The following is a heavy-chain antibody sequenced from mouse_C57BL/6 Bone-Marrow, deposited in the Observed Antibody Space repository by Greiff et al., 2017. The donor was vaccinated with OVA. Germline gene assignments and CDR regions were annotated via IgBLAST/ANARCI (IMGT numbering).Heavy chain of an antibody. V-gene: IGHV2-6*03. J-gene: IGHJ4*01. D-gene: IGHD1-1*01. CDR1: GFSLTSYG. CDR2: IWSDGST. CDR3: ARLYYGSSYGDAMDY. Sequence: VQLQQSGPGLVAPSQSLSITCTVSGFSLTSYGVHWVRQPPGKGLEWLVVIWSDGSTTYNSALKSRLSISKDNSKSQVFLKMNSLQTDDTAMYYCARLYYGSSYGDAMDYWGQGTSGTVSS.